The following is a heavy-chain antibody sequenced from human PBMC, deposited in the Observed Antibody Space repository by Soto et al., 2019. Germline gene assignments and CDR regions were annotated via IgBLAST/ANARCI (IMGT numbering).Heavy chain of an antibody. V-gene: IGHV3-30-3*01. CDR3: ARDRSGSHEIDDSLDI. J-gene: IGHJ3*02. Sequence: QVQLVESGGGVVQPGRSLRLSCAASRFSFSTYAIHWVRQAPGKGLEWVAGISYDGGNEYYADSVKGRFTISRDNSKSTLYLKMNSLGPDDTAVYYFARDRSGSHEIDDSLDIWGRGTTVTVSS. CDR2: ISYDGGNE. CDR1: RFSFSTYA. D-gene: IGHD1-26*01.